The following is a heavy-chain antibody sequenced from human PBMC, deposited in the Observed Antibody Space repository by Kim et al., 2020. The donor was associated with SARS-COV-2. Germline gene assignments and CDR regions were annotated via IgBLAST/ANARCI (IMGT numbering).Heavy chain of an antibody. CDR3: VRGQQWLIKN. J-gene: IGHJ4*02. CDR1: GFTFDGYA. D-gene: IGHD6-19*01. Sequence: GGSLRLSCAASGFTFDGYAIRWVRQVPGKGLEWVSLISRDGGEIKYADSVKGRFTISRDNSKKSVYLQMNSLRSEDTALYYCVRGQQWLIKNWGQGTQVTVSS. CDR2: ISRDGGEI. V-gene: IGHV3-43*02.